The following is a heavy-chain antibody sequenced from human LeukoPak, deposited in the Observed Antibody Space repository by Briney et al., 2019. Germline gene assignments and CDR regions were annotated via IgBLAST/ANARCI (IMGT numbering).Heavy chain of an antibody. V-gene: IGHV4-34*01. CDR1: GGSFSGYY. Sequence: SETLSLTCAVYGGSFSGYYWSWIRQPPGRGLEWIGEINHSGSTNYNPSLTSRVTISVDTSKNQFSLKLSSVTAADTAVYYCARRFWGASYYYYSYMDVWGKGTTVTISS. CDR2: INHSGST. D-gene: IGHD3-16*01. J-gene: IGHJ6*03. CDR3: ARRFWGASYYYYSYMDV.